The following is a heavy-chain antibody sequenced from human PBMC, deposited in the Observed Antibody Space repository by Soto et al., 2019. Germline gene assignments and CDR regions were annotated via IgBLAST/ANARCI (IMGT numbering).Heavy chain of an antibody. Sequence: GESLKISCKGSVYSFPSYRIGWVRPTPGKGLEWMGIIYPGDSDTRYSPSFQGQVTMLVDKSTSTAYRQWSCWRASDTPRYYCARRVEMTRIRYYFDYWAQGTQVTVCS. CDR1: VYSFPSYR. CDR3: ARRVEMTRIRYYFDY. CDR2: IYPGDSDT. D-gene: IGHD2-21*02. J-gene: IGHJ4*02. V-gene: IGHV5-51*01.